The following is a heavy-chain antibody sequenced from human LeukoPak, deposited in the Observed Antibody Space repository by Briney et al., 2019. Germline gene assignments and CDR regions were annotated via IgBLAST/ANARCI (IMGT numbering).Heavy chain of an antibody. J-gene: IGHJ3*02. CDR2: IWYDGSNK. CDR1: GFTFSSYG. Sequence: GGSLRLSCAASGFTFSSYGMHWVRQAPGKGLEWVAVIWYDGSNKYYADSVKGRFTISRDNSKNTLYLQMNSLRAEDTAVYYCAKPGIIAARAANINAFDIWGQGTMVTVSS. CDR3: AKPGIIAARAANINAFDI. D-gene: IGHD6-6*01. V-gene: IGHV3-33*06.